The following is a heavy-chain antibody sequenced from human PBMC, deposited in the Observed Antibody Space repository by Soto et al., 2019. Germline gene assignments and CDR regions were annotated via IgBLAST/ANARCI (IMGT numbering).Heavy chain of an antibody. D-gene: IGHD3-10*01. V-gene: IGHV4-30-4*01. CDR1: GGSISSGDYY. CDR3: ASMGYHYGSGSYPLDY. Sequence: TSETLSLTCAFSGGSISSGDYYLSWIRQPPGKGLEWIGYIYYSGSTNYNPSLKSRVTISVDTSKNQFSLNLRSVTAADTAVYYCASMGYHYGSGSYPLDYWGQGTLVTVSS. J-gene: IGHJ4*02. CDR2: IYYSGST.